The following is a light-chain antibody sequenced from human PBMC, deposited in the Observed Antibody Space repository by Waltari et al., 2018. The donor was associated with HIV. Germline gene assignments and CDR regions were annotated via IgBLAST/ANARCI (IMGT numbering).Light chain of an antibody. CDR2: KAS. V-gene: IGKV1-5*03. J-gene: IGKJ2*01. CDR3: QQYNSYPYT. CDR1: KSISNW. Sequence: DILMTQSPSTLSASVGDRVTITCRASKSISNWLAWYHQKPGKAPKLLIYKASSLESGVPSRFSGSGSGIEFTLTISSLQPDDLATYYCQQYNSYPYTFGQGTKLEIK.